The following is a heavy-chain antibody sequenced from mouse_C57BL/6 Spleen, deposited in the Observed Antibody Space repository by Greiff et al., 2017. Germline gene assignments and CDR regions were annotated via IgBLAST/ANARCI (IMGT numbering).Heavy chain of an antibody. CDR1: GYAFSSYW. CDR2: IYPGDGDT. D-gene: IGHD2-3*01. V-gene: IGHV1-80*01. CDR3: ARSDGCGAWFAY. J-gene: IGHJ3*01. Sequence: QVQLQQSGAELVKPGASVKISCKASGYAFSSYWMNWVKQRPGKGLEWIGQIYPGDGDTNYNGKFKGKATLTADKSSSTAYMQLSSLASEDSAVYFCARSDGCGAWFAYWGQGTLVTVSA.